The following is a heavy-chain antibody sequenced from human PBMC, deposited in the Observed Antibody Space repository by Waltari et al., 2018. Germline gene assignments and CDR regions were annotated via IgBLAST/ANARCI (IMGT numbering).Heavy chain of an antibody. D-gene: IGHD3-22*01. CDR2: ISGSGGST. CDR1: GFTFSSSA. CDR3: AKEGNYYDSSGYWDYFDY. Sequence: EVQLLESGGGLVRPGGSLRLSCAASGFTFSSSAMSWVRQAPGKGLEWVSAISGSGGSTYYADSVKGRFTISRDNSKNTLYLQMNSLRAEDTAVYYCAKEGNYYDSSGYWDYFDYWGQGTLVTVSS. J-gene: IGHJ4*02. V-gene: IGHV3-23*01.